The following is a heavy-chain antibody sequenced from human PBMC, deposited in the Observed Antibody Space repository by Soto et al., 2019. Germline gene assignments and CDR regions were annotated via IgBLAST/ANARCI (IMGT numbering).Heavy chain of an antibody. CDR1: GGSISSGGYY. Sequence: SETLSLTCTVSGGSISSGGYYWSWIRQHPGKGLEWIGYIYYSGSTYYNPSLKSRVTISVDTSKNQFSLKLSSVTAADTAVYYCARGVSYDILTGYYWYYFDYWGQGTLVTVSS. D-gene: IGHD3-9*01. V-gene: IGHV4-31*03. J-gene: IGHJ4*02. CDR2: IYYSGST. CDR3: ARGVSYDILTGYYWYYFDY.